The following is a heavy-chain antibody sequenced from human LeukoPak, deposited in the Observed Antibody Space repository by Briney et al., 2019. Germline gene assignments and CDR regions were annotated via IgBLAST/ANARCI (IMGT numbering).Heavy chain of an antibody. V-gene: IGHV4-39*01. CDR1: GGSISSSSYH. Sequence: SETLSLTCTVSGGSISSSSYHWGWIRQPPGKGLEWIGSIYYSGSTYYNPSLKSRVTISVDTSKNQFSLKLSSVTAADTAVYYCASPNYDFWSGYYYFDYWGQGTLVTVSS. CDR2: IYYSGST. CDR3: ASPNYDFWSGYYYFDY. J-gene: IGHJ4*02. D-gene: IGHD3-3*01.